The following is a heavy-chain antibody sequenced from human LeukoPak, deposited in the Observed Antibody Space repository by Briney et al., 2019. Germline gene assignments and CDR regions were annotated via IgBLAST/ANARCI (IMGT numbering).Heavy chain of an antibody. Sequence: GGSLRLSCAASGFTVSSNYMSWVRQAPGKGLEWVGRIKSKTDGGTTDYAAPVKGRFTISRDDSKNTLYLQMNSLKTEDTAVYYCSTTYYYDSSEGYWGQGTLVTVSS. CDR1: GFTVSSNY. CDR3: STTYYYDSSEGY. J-gene: IGHJ4*02. V-gene: IGHV3-15*01. D-gene: IGHD3-22*01. CDR2: IKSKTDGGTT.